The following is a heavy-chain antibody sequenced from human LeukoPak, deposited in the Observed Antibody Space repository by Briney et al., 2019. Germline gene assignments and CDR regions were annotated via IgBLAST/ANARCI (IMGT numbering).Heavy chain of an antibody. CDR2: IWYDGSNK. Sequence: PGGSLRLSCAASGFTFSSYGMHWVRQAPGKGLEWVAVIWYDGSNKYYAGSVKGRFTISRDNSKNTLYLQMNSLRAEDTAVYYCAKGYYDSSGYALYADAFDIWGQGTMVTVSS. D-gene: IGHD3-22*01. J-gene: IGHJ3*02. CDR1: GFTFSSYG. V-gene: IGHV3-33*06. CDR3: AKGYYDSSGYALYADAFDI.